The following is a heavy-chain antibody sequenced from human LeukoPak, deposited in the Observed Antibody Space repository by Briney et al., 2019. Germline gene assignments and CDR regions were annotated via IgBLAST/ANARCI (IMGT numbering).Heavy chain of an antibody. J-gene: IGHJ4*02. V-gene: IGHV3-53*01. CDR1: GLVFSRHA. Sequence: GGSLRLSCEASGLVFSRHAMTWVRQAPGKGLEWVSVIYSGGSTYYADSVKGRFTISRDNSKNTLYLQMSSLRAEDTAVYYCARDDRGGGDYWGQGTLVTVSS. CDR3: ARDDRGGGDY. D-gene: IGHD2-15*01. CDR2: IYSGGST.